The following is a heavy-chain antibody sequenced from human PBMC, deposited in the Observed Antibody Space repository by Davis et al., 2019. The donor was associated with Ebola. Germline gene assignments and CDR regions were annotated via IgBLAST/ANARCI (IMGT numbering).Heavy chain of an antibody. J-gene: IGHJ4*02. D-gene: IGHD6-19*01. Sequence: GGSLRLSCAASGFTFSPYSMNWVRQAPGKGLAWVSSICSGSTYMRYADSVKGRFTISRDNAKKSLYLQMNSLRAEDTAVYYCARERIAVTGPGGQGTLVTVSS. V-gene: IGHV3-21*01. CDR3: ARERIAVTGP. CDR2: ICSGSTYM. CDR1: GFTFSPYS.